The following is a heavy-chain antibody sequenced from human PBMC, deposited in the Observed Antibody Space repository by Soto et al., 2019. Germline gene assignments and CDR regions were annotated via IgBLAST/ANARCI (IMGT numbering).Heavy chain of an antibody. D-gene: IGHD6-19*01. CDR2: IYTSGST. Sequence: SETLSLTCNLSGGSISSYYCSWIRQPAGKGLEWIGRIYTSGSTNYNPSLKSRVTMSVDTSKNQFSLKLSSVTAADTAVYYCARVLAVAGYNWFDPWGQGTLVTVSS. CDR3: ARVLAVAGYNWFDP. J-gene: IGHJ5*02. V-gene: IGHV4-4*07. CDR1: GGSISSYY.